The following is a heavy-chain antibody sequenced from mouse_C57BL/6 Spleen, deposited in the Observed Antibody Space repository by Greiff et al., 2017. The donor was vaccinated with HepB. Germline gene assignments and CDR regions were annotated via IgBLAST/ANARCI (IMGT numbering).Heavy chain of an antibody. CDR1: GYTFTSYW. J-gene: IGHJ3*01. CDR3: AREGYDGYYLAY. V-gene: IGHV1-64*01. CDR2: IHPNSGST. D-gene: IGHD2-3*01. Sequence: VQLQQPGAELVKPGASVKLSCKASGYTFTSYWMHWVKQRPGQGLEWIGMIHPNSGSTNYNEKFKSKATLTVDKSSSTAYMQLSSLTSEDSAVYYCAREGYDGYYLAYWGQGTLVTVSA.